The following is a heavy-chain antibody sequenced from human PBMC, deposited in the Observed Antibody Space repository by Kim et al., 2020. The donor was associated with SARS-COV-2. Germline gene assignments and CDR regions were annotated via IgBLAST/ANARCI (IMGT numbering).Heavy chain of an antibody. Sequence: SETLSLTCTVSGGSISSSSYYWGWIRQPPGKGLEWIGSIYYSGSTYYNPSLKSRVTISVDTSKNQFSLKLSSVTAADTAVYYCARQLPGVGFYYYYYGMDVWGQGTTVTVSS. CDR3: ARQLPGVGFYYYYYGMDV. CDR1: GGSISSSSYY. V-gene: IGHV4-39*01. D-gene: IGHD2-15*01. J-gene: IGHJ6*02. CDR2: IYYSGST.